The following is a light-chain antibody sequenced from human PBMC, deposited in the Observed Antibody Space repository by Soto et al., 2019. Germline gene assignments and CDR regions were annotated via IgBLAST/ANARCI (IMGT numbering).Light chain of an antibody. CDR1: QSVSSTY. CDR2: GAS. V-gene: IGKV3-20*01. CDR3: QQYGRSRYT. J-gene: IGKJ2*01. Sequence: ESVLTQSPGTLSLSPGDRATLSCRASQSVSSTYLAWYQHKPGQAPRLLIYGASSRAPGIPERFSGSGSGTDFTLTISRLEPEDFAVYYCQQYGRSRYTFGQGTKVEIK.